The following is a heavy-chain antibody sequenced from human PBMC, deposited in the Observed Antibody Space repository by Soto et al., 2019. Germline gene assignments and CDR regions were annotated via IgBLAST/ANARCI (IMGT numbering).Heavy chain of an antibody. J-gene: IGHJ4*02. D-gene: IGHD3-10*01. CDR3: ARDPDYYGSGSHYQRDY. V-gene: IGHV1-69*04. CDR2: IIPILGIA. Sequence: GASVKVSCQASGGTFSSYTISWVRQAPGQGLEWMGRIIPILGIANYAQKFQGRVTITADKSTSTAYMELSSLRSEDTAVYYCARDPDYYGSGSHYQRDYWGQGTLVTVSS. CDR1: GGTFSSYT.